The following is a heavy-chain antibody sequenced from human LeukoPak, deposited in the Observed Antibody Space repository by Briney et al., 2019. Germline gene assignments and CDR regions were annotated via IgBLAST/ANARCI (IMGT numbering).Heavy chain of an antibody. V-gene: IGHV4-59*01. Sequence: NSSETLSLTCTVSGGSIISYYWSWLRQPPGKGLEYIGHIYYSGNTNYNPSLKSRVTISVDTSRNGFSLNLNSVTAADTAVYYCARGAGAFDIWGQGTMVTVSS. CDR2: IYYSGNT. CDR3: ARGAGAFDI. CDR1: GGSIISYY. J-gene: IGHJ3*02.